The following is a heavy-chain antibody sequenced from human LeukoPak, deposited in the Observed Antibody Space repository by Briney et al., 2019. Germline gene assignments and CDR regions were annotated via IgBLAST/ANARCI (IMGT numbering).Heavy chain of an antibody. J-gene: IGHJ1*01. V-gene: IGHV4-59*01. D-gene: IGHD3-10*01. CDR2: MYYSGST. Sequence: SETLSLTCTVSGGSISSYYWSWIRQPPGKGLEWIGYMYYSGSTNYNPSLKSRVTISVDTSKHQFSLNLSSVTAADTAVYYCARDDYYGSGVQHWGQGTLVTVSS. CDR3: ARDDYYGSGVQH. CDR1: GGSISSYY.